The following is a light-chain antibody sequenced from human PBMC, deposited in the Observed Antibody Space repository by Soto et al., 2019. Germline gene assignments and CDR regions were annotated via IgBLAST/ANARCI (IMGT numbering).Light chain of an antibody. Sequence: QSALTQPASVSGSPGQSITISCTGTSSDVGGYNYVSWYQQHPGKAPKLMIYEVSNRPSGVSNRFSGSKSGNTASLTISGLHAEDEDDYYCSSYTSSSSLVFGTGTKLTLL. J-gene: IGLJ1*01. CDR1: SSDVGGYNY. CDR3: SSYTSSSSLV. V-gene: IGLV2-14*01. CDR2: EVS.